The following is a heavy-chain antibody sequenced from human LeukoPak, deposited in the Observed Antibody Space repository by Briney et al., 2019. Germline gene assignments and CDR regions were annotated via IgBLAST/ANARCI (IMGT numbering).Heavy chain of an antibody. D-gene: IGHD3-22*01. V-gene: IGHV3-21*01. J-gene: IGHJ3*01. CDR2: ISPTSAYI. CDR3: ARTIYYYESTSYFSDAFDV. CDR1: GFTFSSYS. Sequence: GGSLRLSCAASGFTFSSYSMNWVRQAPGKGLDWVSSISPTSAYIYYQDSVKGRFTISRDDAKNSLYLETDSLRAEDTAVYYCARTIYYYESTSYFSDAFDVWGQGTMVTVSS.